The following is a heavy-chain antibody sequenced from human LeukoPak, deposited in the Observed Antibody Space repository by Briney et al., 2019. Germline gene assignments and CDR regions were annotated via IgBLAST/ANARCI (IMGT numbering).Heavy chain of an antibody. D-gene: IGHD3-10*01. V-gene: IGHV1-24*01. Sequence: ASMKVSCKISGYTLTEYSMHWVRQAPGKGLEWMGGFDPEDGKTIYAQKFQGRVTMTEDTSTDTAYMELSSLRSEDTAVYYCASTSTMVRGDFDYWGQGTLVTVSS. CDR1: GYTLTEYS. CDR3: ASTSTMVRGDFDY. CDR2: FDPEDGKT. J-gene: IGHJ4*02.